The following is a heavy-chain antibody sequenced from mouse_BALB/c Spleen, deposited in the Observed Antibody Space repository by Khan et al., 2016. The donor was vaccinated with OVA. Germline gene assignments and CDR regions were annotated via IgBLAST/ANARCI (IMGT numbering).Heavy chain of an antibody. J-gene: IGHJ4*01. CDR2: IDPATGNT. D-gene: IGHD1-2*01. Sequence: VQLQQSGAELMKPGASVKLSCRVSGFNIKDTYMHWVKKRPEQGLEWIGRIDPATGNTKYDPKFQGKATMTAATSSNTAYLQLSRLTSEDTPVSYLAYSLLLYAMDYWGQGTSVTVSS. CDR1: GFNIKDTY. CDR3: AYSLLLYAMDY. V-gene: IGHV14-3*02.